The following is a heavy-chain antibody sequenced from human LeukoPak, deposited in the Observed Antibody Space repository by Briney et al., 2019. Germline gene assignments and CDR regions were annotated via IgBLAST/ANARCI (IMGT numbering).Heavy chain of an antibody. D-gene: IGHD3-22*01. CDR2: ISGSSYYI. Sequence: PGGSLRLSCAASGFTFSSYWMSWVRQAPGKGLEWVSSISGSSYYIYYADSVRGRFTISRDNAENSAYLQMNSLRAEDTAVYYCARGDYFDRSGTFDYWGQGTLVTVSS. CDR3: ARGDYFDRSGTFDY. CDR1: GFTFSSYW. J-gene: IGHJ4*02. V-gene: IGHV3-21*01.